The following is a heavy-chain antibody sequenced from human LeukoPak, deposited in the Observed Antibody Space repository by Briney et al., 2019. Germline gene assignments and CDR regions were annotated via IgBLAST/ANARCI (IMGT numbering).Heavy chain of an antibody. Sequence: ASVKVSCKASGYTFTGYYMHWVRQAPGQGLEWMGWINPNSGGTNYAQKFQGWVTMTRDTSISTAYMELSRLRSDDTAVYYCAREVRSGYDWTFDYWGQGTLVTASS. D-gene: IGHD5-12*01. V-gene: IGHV1-2*04. CDR2: INPNSGGT. CDR3: AREVRSGYDWTFDY. J-gene: IGHJ4*02. CDR1: GYTFTGYY.